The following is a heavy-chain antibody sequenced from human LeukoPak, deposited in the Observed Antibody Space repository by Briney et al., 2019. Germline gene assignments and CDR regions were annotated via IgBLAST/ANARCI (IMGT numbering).Heavy chain of an antibody. J-gene: IGHJ3*01. D-gene: IGHD6-19*01. CDR1: GFTFSSYG. CDR2: IRYDGSNK. V-gene: IGHV3-30*02. Sequence: PGGSLRLSCAASGFTFSSYGMHWVRQAPGKGLEWVAFIRYDGSNKYYADSVKGRFTISRDNSKNTLYLQMKSLIAEDTAVYYCARAGAGTRNAFDLWGQGTMVTVSS. CDR3: ARAGAGTRNAFDL.